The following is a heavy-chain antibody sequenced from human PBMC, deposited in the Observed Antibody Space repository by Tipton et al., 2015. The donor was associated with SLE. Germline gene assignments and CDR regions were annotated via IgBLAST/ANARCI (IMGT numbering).Heavy chain of an antibody. CDR2: INHIGST. CDR3: AMSSGRYWGAFDY. V-gene: IGHV4-34*01. Sequence: TLSLTCDVYGGSSNTYYWAWIRQPPGKGLEWIGEINHIGSTNYNPSLKSRVTTSLDTSKNQVSLKLKSVTAADTAVYYCAMSSGRYWGAFDYWGQGTLVTVSS. CDR1: GGSSNTYY. J-gene: IGHJ4*02. D-gene: IGHD1-26*01.